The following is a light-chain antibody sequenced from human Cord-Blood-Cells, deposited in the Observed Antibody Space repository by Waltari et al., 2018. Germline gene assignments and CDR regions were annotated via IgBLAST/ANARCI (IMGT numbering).Light chain of an antibody. CDR2: WAS. CDR1: QSVLYSPNNKNY. V-gene: IGKV4-1*01. Sequence: IVMTQSPDSLAVSLGERGTINCKSSQSVLYSPNNKNYLAWYQQKPGQPPKLLIYWASTRESGVPDRFSGSGSGTDFTLTISSLQAEDVAVYYCKQYYSTPRTFGQGTKVEIK. J-gene: IGKJ1*01. CDR3: KQYYSTPRT.